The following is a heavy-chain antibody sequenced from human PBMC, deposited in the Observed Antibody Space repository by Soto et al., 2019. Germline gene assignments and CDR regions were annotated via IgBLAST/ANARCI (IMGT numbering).Heavy chain of an antibody. D-gene: IGHD7-27*01. CDR3: ARANWYSEY. Sequence: SETLSLTCTVSVGSINNHYWSWIRQPPGKGLEWIGYIYYTGSTNYNPSLKSRVTMSVDTSKNQFSLNLASLTAADTAIYYCARANWYSEYWGQRTLVTVSS. CDR2: IYYTGST. V-gene: IGHV4-59*11. CDR1: VGSINNHY. J-gene: IGHJ4*02.